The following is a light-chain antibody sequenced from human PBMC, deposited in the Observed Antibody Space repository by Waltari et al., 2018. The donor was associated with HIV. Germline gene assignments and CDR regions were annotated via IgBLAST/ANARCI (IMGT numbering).Light chain of an antibody. V-gene: IGLV1-40*01. J-gene: IGLJ2*01. CDR3: QSYDNSLGVV. CDR1: SSNIGAPYD. Sequence: QSVLTQPPSVSGAPGQRVTISSPGGSSNIGAPYDVHWYQQFPGTAPKLLIYGSTNRPSGVPDRFSGSKSGTSASLAITGLQAEDEADYYCQSYDNSLGVVFGGGTKLTVL. CDR2: GST.